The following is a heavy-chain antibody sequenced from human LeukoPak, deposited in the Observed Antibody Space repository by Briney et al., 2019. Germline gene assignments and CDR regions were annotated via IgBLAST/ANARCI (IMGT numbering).Heavy chain of an antibody. CDR3: ARGSPYSSSSNWFDP. CDR1: GYSISSGYY. Sequence: SETLSLTCTVSGYSISSGYYWGWIRQPPGKGLEWIGSIYHSGSTYYNPSLKSRVTISVDTSKNQFSLKLSSVTAADTAVYYCARGSPYSSSSNWFDPWGQGTLVTVSS. D-gene: IGHD6-6*01. V-gene: IGHV4-38-2*02. CDR2: IYHSGST. J-gene: IGHJ5*02.